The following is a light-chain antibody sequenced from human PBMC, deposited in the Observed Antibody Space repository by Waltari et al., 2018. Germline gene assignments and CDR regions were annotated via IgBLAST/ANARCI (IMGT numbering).Light chain of an antibody. CDR1: SSTIGAGYD. CDR2: GNS. Sequence: QCVLTRPPSVSGSPGQRVTIACTWSSSTIGAGYDVHWDQPLPVTAPKLLIYGNSNRPSGVPHRFSGSKSGTSASLAITGLQAEDEADYYCQSYDSSLSGSRVFGGGTKLTVL. J-gene: IGLJ3*02. CDR3: QSYDSSLSGSRV. V-gene: IGLV1-40*01.